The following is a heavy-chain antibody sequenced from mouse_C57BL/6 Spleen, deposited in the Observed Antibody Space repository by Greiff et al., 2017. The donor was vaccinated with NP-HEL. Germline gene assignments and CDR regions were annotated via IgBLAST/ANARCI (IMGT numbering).Heavy chain of an antibody. CDR1: GYSFTGYF. D-gene: IGHD2-5*01. CDR2: INPYNGDT. V-gene: IGHV1-20*01. J-gene: IGHJ3*01. CDR3: ARSKLAYYSNSFAY. Sequence: VQLKESGPELVKPGDSVKISCKASGYSFTGYFMNWVMQSHGKSLEWIGRINPYNGDTFYNQKFKGKATLTVDKSSSTAHMELRSLTSEDSAVYYCARSKLAYYSNSFAYWGQGTLVTVSA.